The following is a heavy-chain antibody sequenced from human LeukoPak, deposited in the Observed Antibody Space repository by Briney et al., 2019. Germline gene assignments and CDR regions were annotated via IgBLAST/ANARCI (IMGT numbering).Heavy chain of an antibody. CDR2: IYSGGST. CDR1: GFTVSSNY. J-gene: IGHJ6*03. D-gene: IGHD3-10*01. Sequence: PGGSLRLSCAASGFTVSSNYMSWVRQAPGKGLEWVSVIYSGGSTYYADSVKGRFTISRDNSKNTLYLQMNSLRAEDTALYYCARGGPCITMVRGVIWCDYYYYYMDVWGKGTTVTVSS. CDR3: ARGGPCITMVRGVIWCDYYYYYMDV. V-gene: IGHV3-66*01.